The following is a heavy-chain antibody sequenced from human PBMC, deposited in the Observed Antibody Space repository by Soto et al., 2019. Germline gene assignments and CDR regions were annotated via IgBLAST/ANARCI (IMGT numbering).Heavy chain of an antibody. CDR2: ISSSGSTI. J-gene: IGHJ5*02. Sequence: GGSLRLSCAASGFTFSSYEMNWVRQAPGKGLEWVSYISSSGSTIYYADSVKGRFTISRDNAKNSLYLQMNSLRAEDTAVYYCASLGRGYCSGGSCYRGGSYNWFDPWGQGTLVTVSS. D-gene: IGHD2-15*01. CDR1: GFTFSSYE. V-gene: IGHV3-48*03. CDR3: ASLGRGYCSGGSCYRGGSYNWFDP.